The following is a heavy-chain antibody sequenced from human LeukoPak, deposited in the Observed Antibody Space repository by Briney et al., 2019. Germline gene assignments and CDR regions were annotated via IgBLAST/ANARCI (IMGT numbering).Heavy chain of an antibody. CDR2: MNPNSGNT. CDR3: ARGREYSTGPGFDY. D-gene: IGHD2-8*02. Sequence: ASVKVSYTASGYTFTTNDINWVRQAPGQGAEWVGWMNPNSGNTGYAQKFHGRITMTRNTSISTAYMELRRLRSEDTAVYYCARGREYSTGPGFDYWGQGTLATVSS. V-gene: IGHV1-8*01. J-gene: IGHJ4*02. CDR1: GYTFTTND.